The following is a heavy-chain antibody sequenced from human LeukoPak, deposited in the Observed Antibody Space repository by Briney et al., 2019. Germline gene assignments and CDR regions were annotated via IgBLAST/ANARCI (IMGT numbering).Heavy chain of an antibody. D-gene: IGHD1-26*01. CDR1: GASVGSAGYY. Sequence: SETLSLTCTVSGASVGSAGYYWSWIRQPPGGGLEWIGYVYYIDNINYNPSLKSRVTMSVNPSKNQFSLNLHSVTAADTAMYYCARTQSQSGSYRYYFAYWGQGTLVTVSS. CDR3: ARTQSQSGSYRYYFAY. J-gene: IGHJ4*02. CDR2: VYYIDNI. V-gene: IGHV4-61*08.